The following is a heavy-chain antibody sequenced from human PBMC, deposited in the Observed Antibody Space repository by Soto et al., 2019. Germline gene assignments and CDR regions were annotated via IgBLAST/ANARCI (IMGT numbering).Heavy chain of an antibody. D-gene: IGHD4-4*01. J-gene: IGHJ4*02. CDR1: GFTFSDYS. CDR2: IGSSSGII. CDR3: VRAYIIDY. V-gene: IGHV3-48*01. Sequence: GASLRLSCATSGFTFSDYSMNWVLQAPGNCLEWLSTIGSSSGIIYYADSVKGRFTISRDNAKNSLYLQMNSLRVEDTAVYYCVRAYIIDYWGQGTLVTVSS.